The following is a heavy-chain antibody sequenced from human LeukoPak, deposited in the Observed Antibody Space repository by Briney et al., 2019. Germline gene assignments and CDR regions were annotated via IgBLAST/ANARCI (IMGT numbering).Heavy chain of an antibody. CDR3: ARDRGDSSGWYFDY. J-gene: IGHJ4*02. Sequence: GGSLRLSCAASGFTFSSYAMSWVRQAPGKGLEWVSAISGSGGSTYYADSVKGRFTISRDNAKNSLYLQMNSLRDADTAVYYCARDRGDSSGWYFDYWGQGTLVTVSS. V-gene: IGHV3-23*01. D-gene: IGHD6-19*01. CDR2: ISGSGGST. CDR1: GFTFSSYA.